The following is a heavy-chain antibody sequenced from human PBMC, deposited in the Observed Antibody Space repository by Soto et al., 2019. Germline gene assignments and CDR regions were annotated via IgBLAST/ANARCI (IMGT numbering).Heavy chain of an antibody. V-gene: IGHV1-69*01. CDR3: VSNPRPGIAAADFDY. D-gene: IGHD6-13*01. CDR1: GGTFSSYA. CDR2: IIPIFGTA. Sequence: QVQLVQSGAEVKKPGSSVKVSCKASGGTFSSYAISWVRQAPGQGLEWMGGIIPIFGTANYAQKFQGRVTITADESTSTAYMELSSLRSEDTAVYYCVSNPRPGIAAADFDYWGQGTLVTVSS. J-gene: IGHJ4*02.